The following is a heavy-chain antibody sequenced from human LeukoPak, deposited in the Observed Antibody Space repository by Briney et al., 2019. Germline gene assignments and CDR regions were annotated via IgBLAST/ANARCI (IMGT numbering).Heavy chain of an antibody. V-gene: IGHV3-23*01. CDR3: AKVRTYFYHGLDV. CDR1: GFTFSSYA. J-gene: IGHJ6*02. CDR2: ISGTTSGT. Sequence: GGSLRLSCAASGFTFSSYAMSWVRQAPGKGLEWVSGISGTTSGTYYADSVKGRFTISRDNSKNTLFLQVNSLRAEDTAVYYCAKVRTYFYHGLDVWGQGTTVTVSS. D-gene: IGHD1-14*01.